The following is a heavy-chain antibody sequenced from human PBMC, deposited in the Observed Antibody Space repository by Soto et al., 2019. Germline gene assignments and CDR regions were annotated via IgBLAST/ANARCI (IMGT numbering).Heavy chain of an antibody. Sequence: EVQLVESGGGLVQPGRSLRLSCAASGFTFDDYAMHWVRQAPGKGLEWVSGISWNSGSIGYADSVKGRFTISRDNAKNSLYLKMSGLRAEDTALYYCAYCNLVPGVIIPTGWYFDYWGQGTLVTVSS. J-gene: IGHJ4*02. CDR2: ISWNSGSI. CDR3: AYCNLVPGVIIPTGWYFDY. D-gene: IGHD3-10*01. CDR1: GFTFDDYA. V-gene: IGHV3-9*01.